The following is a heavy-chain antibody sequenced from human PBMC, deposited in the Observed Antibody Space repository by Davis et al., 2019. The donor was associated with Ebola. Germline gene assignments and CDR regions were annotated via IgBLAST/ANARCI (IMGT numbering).Heavy chain of an antibody. CDR1: GGSFSGYY. Sequence: MPSETLSLTCAVYGGSFSGYYWSWIRQPPGKGLEWIGEINHSGSINYNPSLKSRVTISVDTSKNQFSLKLSSVTAADTAVYYCARESFTSGNYYTGYYYYGMDVWGQGSTVTVSS. V-gene: IGHV4-34*01. CDR3: ARESFTSGNYYTGYYYYGMDV. D-gene: IGHD3-10*01. J-gene: IGHJ6*02. CDR2: INHSGSI.